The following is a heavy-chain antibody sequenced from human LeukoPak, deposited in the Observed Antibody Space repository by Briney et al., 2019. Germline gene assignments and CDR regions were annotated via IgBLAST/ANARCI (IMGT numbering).Heavy chain of an antibody. CDR3: ARSGLNYGSPDY. V-gene: IGHV1-2*06. CDR1: GYTFTGYY. J-gene: IGHJ4*02. Sequence: ASVKVFCKASGYTFTGYYMHWVRQAPGQGLEWMGRINPNSGGTNYAQKFQGRVTMTRDTSISTAYMELSRLRSDDTAVYYCARSGLNYGSPDYWGQGTLVTVSS. CDR2: INPNSGGT. D-gene: IGHD3-10*01.